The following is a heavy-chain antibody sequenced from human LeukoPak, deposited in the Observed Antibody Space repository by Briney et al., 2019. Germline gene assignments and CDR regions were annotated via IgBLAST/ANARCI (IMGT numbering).Heavy chain of an antibody. D-gene: IGHD2-15*01. V-gene: IGHV4-59*01. CDR3: ARTPNCSGGSCYYYYYMDV. Sequence: SETLSLTCTVSGGSISSYYWSWIRQPPGKGLEWIGYIYYSGSTNYNPSLKSRVTISVDTSKNQFSLKLSSVTAADTAVYYSARTPNCSGGSCYYYYYMDVWGKGTTVTISS. CDR2: IYYSGST. J-gene: IGHJ6*03. CDR1: GGSISSYY.